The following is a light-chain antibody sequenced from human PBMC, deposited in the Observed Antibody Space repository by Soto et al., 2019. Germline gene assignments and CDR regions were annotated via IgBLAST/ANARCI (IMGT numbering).Light chain of an antibody. V-gene: IGKV3-11*01. CDR2: GAS. CDR1: QSVSSY. J-gene: IGKJ5*01. Sequence: EIVLTQSPATLTLSPGERATLSCRASQSVSSYLAWYQQKPGQAPRLLIYGASNRATGIPARFSGSGSGTDFTLTISSLEPEDFAVYYCQQRSNWPRSTFGQGTRLEI. CDR3: QQRSNWPRST.